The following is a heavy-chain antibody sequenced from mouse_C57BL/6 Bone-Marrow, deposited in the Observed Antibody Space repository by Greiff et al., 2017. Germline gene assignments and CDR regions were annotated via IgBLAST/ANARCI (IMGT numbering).Heavy chain of an antibody. CDR1: GYTFTSYW. Sequence: QVQLQQPGAELVRPGTSVKLSCKASGYTFTSYWMHWVKQRPGQGLEWIGVIDPSDSYTNYNQQFKGPATLTVDTSSSTAYMQLSSLTSEDSAVYYCARWGDYDSWFAYWGQGTLVTVSA. CDR3: ARWGDYDSWFAY. D-gene: IGHD2-4*01. V-gene: IGHV1-59*01. J-gene: IGHJ3*01. CDR2: IDPSDSYT.